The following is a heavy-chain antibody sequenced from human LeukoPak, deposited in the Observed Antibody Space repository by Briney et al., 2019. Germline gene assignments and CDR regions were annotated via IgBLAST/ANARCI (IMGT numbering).Heavy chain of an antibody. CDR2: IYSSGNT. Sequence: SQTLSLTCTVSSGSINSGDYYWSWIRQPAGKGLEWIGRIYSSGNTNYSPSLKSRVTISIDTSNNQFSLRLSSVTAVGTAVYYCARVYRRDGYNFDGFDIWGQGTTVTVSS. J-gene: IGHJ3*02. V-gene: IGHV4-61*02. CDR3: ARVYRRDGYNFDGFDI. D-gene: IGHD5-24*01. CDR1: SGSINSGDYY.